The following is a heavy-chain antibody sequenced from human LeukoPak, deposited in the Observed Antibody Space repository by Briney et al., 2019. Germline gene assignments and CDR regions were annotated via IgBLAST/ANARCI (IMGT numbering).Heavy chain of an antibody. J-gene: IGHJ5*02. Sequence: PSETLFLTCTVSGGSISNYYWNWIRQPPGRGLEWIGYIYYIGSTNYNPSLKSRVTISVDTSKNQFSLKLNSVTAADTAVYYCARGGLFSTDNWFDPWGQGTLVTVPS. CDR1: GGSISNYY. D-gene: IGHD3-9*01. V-gene: IGHV4-59*01. CDR3: ARGGLFSTDNWFDP. CDR2: IYYIGST.